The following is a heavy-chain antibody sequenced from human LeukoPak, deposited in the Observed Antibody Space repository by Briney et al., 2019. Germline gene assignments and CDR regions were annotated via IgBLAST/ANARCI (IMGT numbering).Heavy chain of an antibody. Sequence: KSSETLSLTCAVSGYSISSGYYWGWIRQPPGKGLEWIGSIYHSGSTYYNPSLKSRVTISVDTSKNQFSLKLSSVTAADTAVYYCARVAWSGYYWFDPWGQGTLVTVSP. D-gene: IGHD3-3*01. CDR3: ARVAWSGYYWFDP. CDR2: IYHSGST. V-gene: IGHV4-38-2*01. CDR1: GYSISSGYY. J-gene: IGHJ5*02.